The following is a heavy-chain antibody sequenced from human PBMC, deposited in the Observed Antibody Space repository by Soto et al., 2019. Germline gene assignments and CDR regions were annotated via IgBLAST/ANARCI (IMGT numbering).Heavy chain of an antibody. J-gene: IGHJ6*02. D-gene: IGHD2-2*01. Sequence: QVQLVESGGGVVQPGRPLSLSCAGSDFSLRTFAVHWVPQASGKGLEWVAVISDDGTKKYYSNSVKGRFTISRDNSKNSVDLQMNCLKAEDTAVYYCAKARLFSTHQPYYYGMDVWGQGTTVAVSS. CDR2: ISDDGTKK. CDR3: AKARLFSTHQPYYYGMDV. CDR1: DFSLRTFA. V-gene: IGHV3-30*04.